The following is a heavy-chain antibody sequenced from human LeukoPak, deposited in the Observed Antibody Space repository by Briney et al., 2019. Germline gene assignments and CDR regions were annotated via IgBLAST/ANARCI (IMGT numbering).Heavy chain of an antibody. V-gene: IGHV3-23*01. J-gene: IGHJ6*02. D-gene: IGHD3-3*01. CDR2: ISGSGGST. Sequence: TGGSLRLSCAASGFTFSSYAMSWVRQAPGKGLDWVSAISGSGGSTYYADSVKGRFTISRDNSKNTLYLQMNSLRAEDTAVYYCAKGQLRFLEWLSMDVWGQGTTVTVSS. CDR3: AKGQLRFLEWLSMDV. CDR1: GFTFSSYA.